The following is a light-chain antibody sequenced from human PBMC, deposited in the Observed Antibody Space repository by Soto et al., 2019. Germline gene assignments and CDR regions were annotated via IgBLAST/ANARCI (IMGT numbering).Light chain of an antibody. CDR2: GAS. V-gene: IGKV3-20*01. Sequence: EIVLTQSPGTLSLSPGERATLSCRASQSVSTSYLAWYQQKPGQAPRLLIYGASSRATGIPDRFSCSGSGADFPLTISRLEPEDFAVYYCQQYGSVPLTFGGGTKVEIK. CDR1: QSVSTSY. J-gene: IGKJ4*01. CDR3: QQYGSVPLT.